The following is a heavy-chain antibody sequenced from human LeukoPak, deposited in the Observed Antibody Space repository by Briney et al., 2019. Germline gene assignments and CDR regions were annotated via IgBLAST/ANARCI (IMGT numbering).Heavy chain of an antibody. CDR3: ARNHRSGSYDHWFDP. Sequence: ASVKVSCKASGYTFTGYYMHWVRQAPGQGLEWMGWINPNSGGTNYAQKFQGWVTMTRDTSISTVYMELTRLRSDDTAVYYCARNHRSGSYDHWFDPWGQGTLVTVSS. V-gene: IGHV1-2*04. CDR2: INPNSGGT. J-gene: IGHJ5*02. D-gene: IGHD3-10*01. CDR1: GYTFTGYY.